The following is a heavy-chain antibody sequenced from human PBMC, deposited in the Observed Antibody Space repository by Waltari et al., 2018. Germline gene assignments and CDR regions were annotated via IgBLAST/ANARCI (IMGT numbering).Heavy chain of an antibody. Sequence: QVQLQQWGAGLLKPSETLSLTCAVYGGSFSGYYWSWIRQPPGKGLEWIGEINHSGSTNYNPSLKSRVTISVDTSKNQFSLKLSSVTAADTAVYYCARGPFYYDILTGYSPRGYYYYGMDVWGQGTTVTVSS. D-gene: IGHD3-9*01. J-gene: IGHJ6*02. CDR1: GGSFSGYY. CDR2: INHSGST. CDR3: ARGPFYYDILTGYSPRGYYYYGMDV. V-gene: IGHV4-34*01.